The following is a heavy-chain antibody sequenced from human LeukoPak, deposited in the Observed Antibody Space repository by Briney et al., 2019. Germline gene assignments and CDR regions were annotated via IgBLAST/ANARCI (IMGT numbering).Heavy chain of an antibody. Sequence: GGSPRLSCAASGFTFSNYWMHWVRQAPGKGLVWVSRINSDGSSTSYADSVRGRFTISRDNAKNTLSLQMNSLRAEDTAVYFCARHYYDRTGHYGDYIDYWGQGTLVTVSS. V-gene: IGHV3-74*01. CDR1: GFTFSNYW. J-gene: IGHJ4*02. CDR2: INSDGSST. D-gene: IGHD3-22*01. CDR3: ARHYYDRTGHYGDYIDY.